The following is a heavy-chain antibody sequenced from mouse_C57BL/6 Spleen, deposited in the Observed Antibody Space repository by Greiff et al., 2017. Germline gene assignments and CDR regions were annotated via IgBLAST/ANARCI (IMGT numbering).Heavy chain of an antibody. CDR1: GYTFTSYW. J-gene: IGHJ3*01. V-gene: IGHV1-59*01. D-gene: IGHD3-2*02. CDR3: ARWGGSGYVLAWFAY. CDR2: IDPSDSYT. Sequence: QVQLQQPGAELVRPGTSVKLSCKASGYTFTSYWMHWVKQRPGQGLEWIGVIDPSDSYTNYNQKFKGKATLTVDTSSSTSYMQLSSLTSEDSAVYYCARWGGSGYVLAWFAYWGQGTLVTVSA.